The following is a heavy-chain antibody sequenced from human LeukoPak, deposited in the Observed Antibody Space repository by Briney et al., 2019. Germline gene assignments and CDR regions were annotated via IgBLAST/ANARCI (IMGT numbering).Heavy chain of an antibody. Sequence: NSSETLSLTCAVYGRSFSGYYWSWIRQPPGKGLEWIGEINHSGSTNYNPSLKGRVTISVDTSKNQFSLRLSSVTAADTAVYYCARVGSSSWFGPFDIWGQGTMVTVSS. CDR1: GRSFSGYY. V-gene: IGHV4-34*01. D-gene: IGHD6-13*01. CDR2: INHSGST. CDR3: ARVGSSSWFGPFDI. J-gene: IGHJ3*02.